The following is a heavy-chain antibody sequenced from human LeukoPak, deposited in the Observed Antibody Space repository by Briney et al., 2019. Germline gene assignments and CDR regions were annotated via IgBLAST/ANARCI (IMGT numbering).Heavy chain of an antibody. D-gene: IGHD2-2*01. Sequence: PGGSLRLSCAASGFTFSSYSMNWVRQAPGKGLEWVSSISSSSSYIYYADSVKGRFTISRDNAKNSLYLQMNSLRAEDTAVYYCATSDYQLPQNWFDPWGQGTLVTVSS. CDR2: ISSSSSYI. J-gene: IGHJ5*02. V-gene: IGHV3-21*01. CDR1: GFTFSSYS. CDR3: ATSDYQLPQNWFDP.